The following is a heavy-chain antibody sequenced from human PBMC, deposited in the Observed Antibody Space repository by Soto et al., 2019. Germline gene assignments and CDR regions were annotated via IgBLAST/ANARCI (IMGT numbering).Heavy chain of an antibody. D-gene: IGHD6-6*01. CDR2: IDPSDSYT. V-gene: IGHV5-10-1*01. J-gene: IGHJ6*02. CDR1: GYSFTSYW. Sequence: GESLKISCNGSGYSFTSYWISWVRQMPGKGLEWMGRIDPSDSYTNYSPSFQGHVTISADKSISTAYLQWSSLKASDTAMYYCARLGIAARRVHYGMDVWGQGTTVTVSS. CDR3: ARLGIAARRVHYGMDV.